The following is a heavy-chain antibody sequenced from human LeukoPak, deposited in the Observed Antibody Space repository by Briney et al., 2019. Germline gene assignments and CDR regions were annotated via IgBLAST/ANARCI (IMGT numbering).Heavy chain of an antibody. D-gene: IGHD3-3*01. CDR2: IYYSGST. J-gene: IGHJ5*02. CDR1: GGSISSSSYY. Sequence: SETLSLTCTVSGGSISSSSYYWGWIRQPPGKGLEWIGSIYYSGSTYYNPSLKSRVTISVDTSKNQFSLKLSSVTAADTAVYYCARDPAPHYDFWSGYPGNWFDPWGQETLVTVSS. CDR3: ARDPAPHYDFWSGYPGNWFDP. V-gene: IGHV4-39*07.